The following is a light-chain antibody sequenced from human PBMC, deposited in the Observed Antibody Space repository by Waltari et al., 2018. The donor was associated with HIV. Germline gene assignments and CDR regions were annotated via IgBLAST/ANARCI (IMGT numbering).Light chain of an antibody. J-gene: IGLJ2*01. CDR2: AVS. Sequence: QSALTQPASVSGSPGQSITISCTGTSSEVGGYNYVYWYKQHPGKAPKLMSYAVSTRPSGVSNRSPRSKSGNTAALPISGLQAEDEADYYCISYTSSSILVFGGGTKLTVL. CDR1: SSEVGGYNY. CDR3: ISYTSSSILV. V-gene: IGLV2-14*01.